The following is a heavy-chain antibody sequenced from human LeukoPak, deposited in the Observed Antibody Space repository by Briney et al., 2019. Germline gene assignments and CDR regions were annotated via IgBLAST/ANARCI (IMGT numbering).Heavy chain of an antibody. J-gene: IGHJ4*02. D-gene: IGHD3-22*01. CDR3: AKGSYYDSSGSFYFDY. V-gene: IGHV3-23*01. CDR1: GFTFGNSA. Sequence: GGSLRLSCAASGFTFGNSAMSWVRQAPGKGLEWVSTISGGGGSTYYADSVKGRFSISRDNSKNTLYLQVNSLGTEDTAAYYCAKGSYYDSSGSFYFDYWGQGTLVTVSS. CDR2: ISGGGGST.